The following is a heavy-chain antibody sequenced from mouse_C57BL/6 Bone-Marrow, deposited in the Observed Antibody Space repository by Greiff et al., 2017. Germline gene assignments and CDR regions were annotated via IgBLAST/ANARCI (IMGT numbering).Heavy chain of an antibody. CDR1: GFTFSSYG. D-gene: IGHD1-1*01. CDR2: ISSGGSYT. CDR3: ARRYYYGRSLGYFDF. Sequence: EVKLVESGGDLVKPGGSLKLSCAASGFTFSSYGMSWVRQTPDKRLEWVATISSGGSYTYYPDSVKGRFTISKDNAKNTLYLQMSSLKSEDTAMYYCARRYYYGRSLGYFDFWGTGTTVTVSS. J-gene: IGHJ1*03. V-gene: IGHV5-6*02.